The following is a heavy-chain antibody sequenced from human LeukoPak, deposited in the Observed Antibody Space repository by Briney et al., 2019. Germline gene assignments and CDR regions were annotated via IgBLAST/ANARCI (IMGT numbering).Heavy chain of an antibody. Sequence: ASVKVSCKASGYTFTSYGISWVRQAPGQGLEWMGWISAYNGNTNYAQKLQGRVTMTTDTSTSTAYMELRSLRSDDTAVYYCARVRIPYSSRPYYYMDVWGKGTTVTVSS. V-gene: IGHV1-18*01. J-gene: IGHJ6*03. D-gene: IGHD6-13*01. CDR1: GYTFTSYG. CDR2: ISAYNGNT. CDR3: ARVRIPYSSRPYYYMDV.